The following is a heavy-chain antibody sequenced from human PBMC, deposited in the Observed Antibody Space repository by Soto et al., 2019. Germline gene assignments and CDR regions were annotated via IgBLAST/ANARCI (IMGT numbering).Heavy chain of an antibody. CDR2: IKSKTDGRTT. CDR3: TTYYCNGGTCYSYHY. CDR1: GFTFSNAW. Sequence: GGSLRLSCAASGFTFSNAWMSWVRQAPGKGLEWVGRIKSKTDGRTTDYAAPVKGRFTISRDDSKNTLYLQMNSLETEDTAVYYCTTYYCNGGTCYSYHYWGRGTLVTVSS. D-gene: IGHD2-15*01. J-gene: IGHJ4*02. V-gene: IGHV3-15*01.